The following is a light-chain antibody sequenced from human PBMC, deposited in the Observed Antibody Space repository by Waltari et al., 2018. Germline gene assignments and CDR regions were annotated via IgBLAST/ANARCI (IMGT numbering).Light chain of an antibody. V-gene: IGKV1-39*01. CDR3: QEGYSGLST. CDR1: QNIDTY. J-gene: IGKJ1*01. Sequence: DIQMTQSPVSLSASVGDRFPITCRASQNIDTYLNWYQHKPGKAHILLIYAASTLQSGVPSRFGGRGSGTDFTLIINRLQPEDFATYYCQEGYSGLSTFGQGTKV. CDR2: AAS.